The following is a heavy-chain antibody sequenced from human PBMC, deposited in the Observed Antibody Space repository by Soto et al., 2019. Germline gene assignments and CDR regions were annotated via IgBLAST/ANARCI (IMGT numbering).Heavy chain of an antibody. CDR2: ISGSGGST. Sequence: PGGSLRLSCAASGFTFRDYAMSWVRQAPGKGLEWVSAISGSGGSTYYADSVKGRFTISRDNSKNTLYLQMNSLRAEDTAVYYCAKYHMITFGGVIVGDAFDIWGQGTMVTVSS. V-gene: IGHV3-23*01. J-gene: IGHJ3*02. D-gene: IGHD3-16*02. CDR3: AKYHMITFGGVIVGDAFDI. CDR1: GFTFRDYA.